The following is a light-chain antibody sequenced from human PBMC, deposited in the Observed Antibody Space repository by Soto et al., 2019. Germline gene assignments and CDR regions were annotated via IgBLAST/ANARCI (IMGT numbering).Light chain of an antibody. V-gene: IGLV2-14*01. J-gene: IGLJ1*01. CDR1: SSDVGGYNY. CDR3: SSYSSYTPDV. Sequence: QSALTQPASVSGSPGQSITISCTGTSSDVGGYNYVSWYQQHPGKAPKLMIYEVTNRPSGVSNRFSGSKSGNTASLTISGLQAEDEADYYCSSYSSYTPDVFGTGTKLTVL. CDR2: EVT.